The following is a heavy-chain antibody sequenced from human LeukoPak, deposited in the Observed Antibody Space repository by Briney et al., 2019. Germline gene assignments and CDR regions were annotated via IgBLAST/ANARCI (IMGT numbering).Heavy chain of an antibody. D-gene: IGHD3-22*01. V-gene: IGHV3-48*01. J-gene: IGHJ4*02. CDR1: GFTFSIYS. CDR2: ISSSSSTI. Sequence: GGSMRLSCAASGFTFSIYSMNWVRQAPGKRLEWVSYISSSSSTIYYADSVKGRFTISRDNAKNSLYLQMNSLRAEDTAVYYCAREPAPGYYYDSSGYYDYWGQGTLVTVSS. CDR3: AREPAPGYYYDSSGYYDY.